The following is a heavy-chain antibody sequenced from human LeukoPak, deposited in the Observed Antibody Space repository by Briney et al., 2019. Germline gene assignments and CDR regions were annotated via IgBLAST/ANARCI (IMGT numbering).Heavy chain of an antibody. CDR1: GFTFITYS. Sequence: QTGGSLRLSCAASGFTFITYSTNWVRQAPGKGLEWVSYITSSSTTIYYADSVKGRFTISRDNAKNSLYLQMNSLRAEDTAVYYCARGVRNGHLNPWGQGTLVTVSS. CDR2: ITSSSTTI. D-gene: IGHD2-8*01. J-gene: IGHJ5*02. V-gene: IGHV3-48*04. CDR3: ARGVRNGHLNP.